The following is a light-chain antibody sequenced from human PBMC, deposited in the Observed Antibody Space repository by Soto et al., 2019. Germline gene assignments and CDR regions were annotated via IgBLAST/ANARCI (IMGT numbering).Light chain of an antibody. J-gene: IGKJ1*01. CDR1: QAIRDD. Sequence: IQLTQSPSSLSASVGERVTITCQASQAIRDDLAWYQQKPGRAPNLLIYAASNLHGGVPSRFSGSGSGTDFTLTISSLQPEDFATYYCLQDYNYPRTFGQGTKVEI. CDR3: LQDYNYPRT. V-gene: IGKV1-6*01. CDR2: AAS.